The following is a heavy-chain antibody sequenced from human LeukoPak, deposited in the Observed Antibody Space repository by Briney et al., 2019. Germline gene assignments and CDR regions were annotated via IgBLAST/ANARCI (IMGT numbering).Heavy chain of an antibody. J-gene: IGHJ4*02. D-gene: IGHD3-22*01. V-gene: IGHV3-7*01. CDR2: IKQDGSEK. Sequence: GESLKISCAASGFTFSRYWMSWVRQAPGKGLEWVANIKQDGSEKYYVDSVKGRFTISRDNAKNSLYLQMNSLRAGDTAVYYCARGGWLPDYWGQGTLVTVSS. CDR1: GFTFSRYW. CDR3: ARGGWLPDY.